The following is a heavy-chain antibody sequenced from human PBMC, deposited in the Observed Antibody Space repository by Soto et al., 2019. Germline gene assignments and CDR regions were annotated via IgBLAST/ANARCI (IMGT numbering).Heavy chain of an antibody. Sequence: QVRLQQWGAGLLKPSETLSLTCAVYGESLNYYYWSWIRQAPGKGLEWIGEFYDGGTIKYNPSVKSRVTISVAKSKDQFSLMVTSVTAADTAVYYCARGQWADRFANWGQGTLVTVSS. V-gene: IGHV4-34*02. CDR3: ARGQWADRFAN. CDR2: FYDGGTI. J-gene: IGHJ5*02. D-gene: IGHD1-26*01. CDR1: GESLNYYY.